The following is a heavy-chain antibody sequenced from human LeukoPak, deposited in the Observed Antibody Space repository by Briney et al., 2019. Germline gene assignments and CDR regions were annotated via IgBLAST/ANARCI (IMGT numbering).Heavy chain of an antibody. Sequence: PGVSLRLSCAASGFTFSSYSMNWVRQAPGKGLEWVSYISSSSSTIYYADSVKGRFTISRDNAKNSLYLQMNSLRAEDTAVYYCARDSGDYVWGSYRSGAFDIWGQGTMVTVSS. CDR2: ISSSSSTI. CDR3: ARDSGDYVWGSYRSGAFDI. V-gene: IGHV3-48*01. CDR1: GFTFSSYS. J-gene: IGHJ3*02. D-gene: IGHD3-16*02.